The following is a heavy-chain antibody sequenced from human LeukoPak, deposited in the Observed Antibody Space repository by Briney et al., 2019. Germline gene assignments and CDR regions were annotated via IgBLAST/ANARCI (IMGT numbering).Heavy chain of an antibody. Sequence: VASVKVSCKASGGTFSSYAISWVRQAPGQGLEWMGGIIPIFGTANYAQKFQGRVTITADESTSTAYMELRSLRSDDTAVYYCARIGSSGYYYLSYFDYWGQGTLVTVSS. J-gene: IGHJ4*02. CDR3: ARIGSSGYYYLSYFDY. D-gene: IGHD3-22*01. CDR1: GGTFSSYA. CDR2: IIPIFGTA. V-gene: IGHV1-69*13.